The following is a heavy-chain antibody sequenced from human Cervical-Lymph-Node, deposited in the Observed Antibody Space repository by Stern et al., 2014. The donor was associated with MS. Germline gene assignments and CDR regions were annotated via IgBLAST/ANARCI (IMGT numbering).Heavy chain of an antibody. J-gene: IGHJ6*02. CDR2: MNPNNANT. Sequence: VQLVQSGSQVRKPGASVKVSCQASGYTFISYDIFWVRQATGQGLEWMGWMNPNNANTGHAQKFQGRVTMTRNISISTAYMELSSLRSDDTAVYYCVRGGFSYGYGLDAWGQGTAVIVSS. CDR1: GYTFISYD. CDR3: VRGGFSYGYGLDA. V-gene: IGHV1-8*01. D-gene: IGHD5-18*01.